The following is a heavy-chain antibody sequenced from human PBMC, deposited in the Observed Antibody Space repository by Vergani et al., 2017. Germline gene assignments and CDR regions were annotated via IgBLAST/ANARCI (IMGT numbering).Heavy chain of an antibody. V-gene: IGHV4-38-2*02. D-gene: IGHD3-16*01. Sequence: QVQIQESGPGLVKTSETLSLTCSVSGYSISRGYYWGWIWQPPGKGLEWIATVFHSGSAYYNPSLRRRVTISVETSKNQFSLRLTTLTAADTAVYYCARQFWVSQGVGAFETWGRGTEVSVSS. J-gene: IGHJ3*02. CDR2: VFHSGSA. CDR3: ARQFWVSQGVGAFET. CDR1: GYSISRGYY.